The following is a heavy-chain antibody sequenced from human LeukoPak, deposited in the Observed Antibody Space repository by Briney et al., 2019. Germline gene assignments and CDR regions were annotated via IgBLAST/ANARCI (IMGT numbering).Heavy chain of an antibody. CDR3: AREDLRSYYFDY. CDR1: GGTFSSYA. D-gene: IGHD3-10*02. Sequence: SVKVSCKASGGTFSSYAISWVRQAPGQGLEWMGGIIPIFGTANYAQKFQGRVTITADESTSTAYMELSSLRSEDTAVYYCAREDLRSYYFDYWGQGTLVTVSS. V-gene: IGHV1-69*01. CDR2: IIPIFGTA. J-gene: IGHJ4*02.